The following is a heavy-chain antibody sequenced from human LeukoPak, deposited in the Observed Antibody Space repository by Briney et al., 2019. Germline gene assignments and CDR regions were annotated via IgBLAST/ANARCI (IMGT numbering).Heavy chain of an antibody. Sequence: GGSQRLSCAASGFTFRSYWMTWVRQAPGKGLEWLANIRQDGGEKYYVGSVKGRFTISRDNAQNSLYLQMNSLRVEDTAVYYCARMQPAYTSRFDSWGQGTQVTVSS. CDR2: IRQDGGEK. D-gene: IGHD1-14*01. CDR3: ARMQPAYTSRFDS. CDR1: GFTFRSYW. V-gene: IGHV3-7*03. J-gene: IGHJ5*01.